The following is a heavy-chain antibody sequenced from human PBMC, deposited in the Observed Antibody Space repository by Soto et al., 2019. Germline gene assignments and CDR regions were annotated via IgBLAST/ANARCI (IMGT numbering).Heavy chain of an antibody. CDR1: GGSISSYY. J-gene: IGHJ3*02. D-gene: IGHD3-22*01. V-gene: IGHV4-59*01. CDR2: IYYSGST. Sequence: ASETLSLTCTVSGGSISSYYWSWIRQPPGKGLEWIGYIYYSGSTNYNPSLKSRVTISVDTSKNQFSLKLSSVTAADTAVYYCARSEYYYDSSGYYYAIYAFDIWGQGTMVTVSS. CDR3: ARSEYYYDSSGYYYAIYAFDI.